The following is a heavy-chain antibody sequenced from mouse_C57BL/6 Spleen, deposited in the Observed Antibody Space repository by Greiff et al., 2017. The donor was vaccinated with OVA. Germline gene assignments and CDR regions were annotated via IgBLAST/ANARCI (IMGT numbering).Heavy chain of an antibody. CDR1: GYSFTDYN. V-gene: IGHV1-39*01. CDR2: INPNYGTT. D-gene: IGHD2-4*01. J-gene: IGHJ4*01. Sequence: VQLQQSGPELVKPGASVKISCKASGYSFTDYNLNWVKQSNGKSLEWIGVINPNYGTTSYNQKFKGKATLTVNQSTSTAYMQLKSLTSEDSAVYYCARKIYYDYDRVYYYAKGYWGQGPSVTVSS. CDR3: ARKIYYDYDRVYYYAKGY.